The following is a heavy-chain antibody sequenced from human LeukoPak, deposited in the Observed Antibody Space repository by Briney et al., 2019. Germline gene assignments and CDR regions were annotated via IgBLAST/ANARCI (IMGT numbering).Heavy chain of an antibody. V-gene: IGHV1-69*06. J-gene: IGHJ6*03. CDR2: IIPIFGTA. CDR3: ARENLYCSSTSCHYYYYYMDV. CDR1: GGTFSSYA. Sequence: SVKVSRKASGGTFSSYAISWVRQAPGQGLEWMGGIIPIFGTANYAQKFQGRVTITADKSTSTAYMELSSLRSEDTAVYYCARENLYCSSTSCHYYYYYMDVWGKGTTVTVSS. D-gene: IGHD2-2*01.